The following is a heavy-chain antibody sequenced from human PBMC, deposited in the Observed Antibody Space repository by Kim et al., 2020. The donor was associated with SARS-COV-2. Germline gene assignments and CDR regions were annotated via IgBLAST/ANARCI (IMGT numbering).Heavy chain of an antibody. CDR3: ARVPFVDLSAYYFDV. CDR2: ISSSGSYV. V-gene: IGHV3-11*01. CDR1: GFTFSDYY. D-gene: IGHD3-22*01. Sequence: GGSLRLSCAASGFTFSDYYLTWIRQAPGKGLEWVSYISSSGSYVNYADSVKGRFTISRDNAKNSLYLQMNSLRAEDTALYYCARVPFVDLSAYYFDVWG. J-gene: IGHJ3*01.